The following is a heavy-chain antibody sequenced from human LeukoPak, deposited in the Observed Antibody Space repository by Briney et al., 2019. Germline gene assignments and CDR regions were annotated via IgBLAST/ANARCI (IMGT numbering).Heavy chain of an antibody. D-gene: IGHD6-13*01. CDR2: ISAYNGNT. Sequence: ASVKLSCKAAGYTFTSFGISWVRQAPGQGLEWMGWISAYNGNTNYAQKLQGRVTMTTDTSTSTAYMELRSLRSDDTAVYYCARDLGTDQQLIFFDYWGQGTLVTVSS. CDR3: ARDLGTDQQLIFFDY. V-gene: IGHV1-18*04. CDR1: GYTFTSFG. J-gene: IGHJ4*02.